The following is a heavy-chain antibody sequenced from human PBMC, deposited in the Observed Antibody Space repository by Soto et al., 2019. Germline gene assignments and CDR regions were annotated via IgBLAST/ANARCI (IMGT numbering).Heavy chain of an antibody. V-gene: IGHV3-23*01. D-gene: IGHD6-19*01. J-gene: IGHJ5*02. CDR1: GITLSDSA. CDR2: IRESGATT. Sequence: EAQLLESGGGLVQPGGSLRLSCEASGITLSDSAMNWVRQAPGKGLEWVSAIRESGATTFYADSVKGRFTISRDNSQKTLYLQMNSLRAEDTAIYYCAKSAWRSSGWCNWMDPWGQGTLVIVSS. CDR3: AKSAWRSSGWCNWMDP.